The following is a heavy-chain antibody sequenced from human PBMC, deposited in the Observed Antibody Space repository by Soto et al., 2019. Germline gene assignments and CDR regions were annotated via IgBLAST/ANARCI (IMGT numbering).Heavy chain of an antibody. J-gene: IGHJ4*02. D-gene: IGHD6-19*01. CDR2: IYYSGST. V-gene: IGHV4-59*01. Sequence: QVQLQESGPGLVKPSETLSLNCTVSGGSISSYYWSWIRQSPGKGLEWIGYIYYSGSTNYNPSLKSRVTISVDTSKNQFSLELSSVTAAGTAVYYCARGSSGWPRRFDYWGQGTLVTVSS. CDR3: ARGSSGWPRRFDY. CDR1: GGSISSYY.